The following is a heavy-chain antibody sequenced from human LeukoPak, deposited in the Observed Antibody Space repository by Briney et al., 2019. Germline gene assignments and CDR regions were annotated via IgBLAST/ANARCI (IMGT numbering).Heavy chain of an antibody. J-gene: IGHJ4*02. CDR2: INSDGSST. Sequence: GGSLRLSCAASGFTLSRFWMHWVRQAPGKGLVWVSRINSDGSSTTYADSVKGRFTISRDSAKNSLYLQMNSLRAEDTAMYYCARNRGDPSYFDYWGQGILVTVSS. CDR3: ARNRGDPSYFDY. D-gene: IGHD4-17*01. CDR1: GFTLSRFW. V-gene: IGHV3-74*01.